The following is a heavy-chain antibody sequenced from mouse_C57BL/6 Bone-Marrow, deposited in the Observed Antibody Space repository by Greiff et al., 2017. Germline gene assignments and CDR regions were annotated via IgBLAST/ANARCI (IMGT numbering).Heavy chain of an antibody. V-gene: IGHV1-9*01. J-gene: IGHJ3*01. CDR3: ARREARYYYGRGFAY. Sequence: QVQLKQSGAELMKPGASVKLSCKATGYTFTGYWIEWVKQRPGHGLEWIGEILPGSGSTNYNEKFKGKATFTADTSSNTAYMQLSSLTTEDSAIYYCARREARYYYGRGFAYWGQGTLVTVSA. CDR1: GYTFTGYW. D-gene: IGHD1-1*01. CDR2: ILPGSGST.